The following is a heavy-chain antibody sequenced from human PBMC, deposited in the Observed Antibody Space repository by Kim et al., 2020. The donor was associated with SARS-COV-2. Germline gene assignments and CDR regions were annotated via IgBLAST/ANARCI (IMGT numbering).Heavy chain of an antibody. CDR1: GYTFTSYA. Sequence: ASVKVSCKASGYTFTSYAMNWVRQAPGQGLEWMGWINTNTGNPTYAQGFTGRFVFSLDTSVSTAYLQISSLKAEDTAVYYCARGRATVLRFLEWPNMDVWGQGTTVTVSS. V-gene: IGHV7-4-1*02. CDR3: ARGRATVLRFLEWPNMDV. CDR2: INTNTGNP. J-gene: IGHJ6*02. D-gene: IGHD3-3*01.